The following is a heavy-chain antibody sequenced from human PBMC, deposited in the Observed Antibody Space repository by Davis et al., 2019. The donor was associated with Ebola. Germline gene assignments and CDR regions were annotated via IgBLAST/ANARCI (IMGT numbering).Heavy chain of an antibody. CDR3: ARGEMATIYYYYGMDV. CDR1: TFTFGDYT. D-gene: IGHD5-24*01. V-gene: IGHV3-30*14. Sequence: GESLKISCAASTFTFGDYTLHWVRQAPGKGLEWVALIPFDGSYKYYADSVKGRFSISRDNSKNTLYLQMNSLRAEDTAVYYCARGEMATIYYYYGMDVWGQGTTVTVSS. J-gene: IGHJ6*02. CDR2: IPFDGSYK.